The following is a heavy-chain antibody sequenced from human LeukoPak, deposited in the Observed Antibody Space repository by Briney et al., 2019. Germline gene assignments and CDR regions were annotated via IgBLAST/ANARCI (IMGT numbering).Heavy chain of an antibody. D-gene: IGHD3-22*01. J-gene: IGHJ6*03. CDR1: GGSISSYY. V-gene: IGHV4-4*07. CDR3: AREEYAYYGYYYYYMDV. Sequence: PSETLSLTCTVSGGSISSYYWSWIRQPAGKGLEWIGRIYTSGSTNYNPSLKSRVTMSVDTSKNQFSLKLSSVTAADTAVYYCAREEYAYYGYYYYYMDVWGKGTTVTVSS. CDR2: IYTSGST.